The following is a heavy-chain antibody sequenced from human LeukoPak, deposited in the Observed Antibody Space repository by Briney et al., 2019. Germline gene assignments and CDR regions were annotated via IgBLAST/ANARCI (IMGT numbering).Heavy chain of an antibody. J-gene: IGHJ6*03. CDR1: SGSISSSVYY. CDR2: IYYSGRA. CDR3: ARLTTGFCSGGSCYSDHYYFYMDV. D-gene: IGHD2-15*01. Sequence: SETLSLTCTVSSGSISSSVYYWGWIRQPPGKGLEWIGTIYYSGRAHYRPSLKSRVTISVDTSKSQFSLKLNSLTAADTAVYYCARLTTGFCSGGSCYSDHYYFYMDVWAKGTTVTVSS. V-gene: IGHV4-39*01.